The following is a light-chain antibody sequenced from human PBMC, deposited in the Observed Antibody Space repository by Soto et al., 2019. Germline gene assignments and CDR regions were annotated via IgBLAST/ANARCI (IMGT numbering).Light chain of an antibody. J-gene: IGKJ2*01. CDR1: HSVSNNY. V-gene: IGKV3-20*01. Sequence: EVVLTQSPGTLSLSPGERASLSCRASHSVSNNYLAWYQQKPGPSPKLLIFGSSDRATGITDSFSGSGSGTDVTLTLSRLEPEDFAVYYWQKYGSSPPYTFGQGTKMEIK. CDR2: GSS. CDR3: QKYGSSPPYT.